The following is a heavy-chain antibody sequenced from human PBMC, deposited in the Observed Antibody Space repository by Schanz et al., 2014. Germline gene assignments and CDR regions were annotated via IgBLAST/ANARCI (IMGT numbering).Heavy chain of an antibody. D-gene: IGHD3-3*01. CDR3: ARGIDVSDFWSGSPPKGGANDY. Sequence: EVQLVESGGGLVQPGGSLRLSCAASGFTFSTYAMSWVRQAPGKGLEWVSYISGRSSHIYYADSVKGRFSISRDNAKNSLYLQLNSLRAEDTAVYYCARGIDVSDFWSGSPPKGGANDYWGQGTLVTVSS. V-gene: IGHV3-21*05. CDR2: ISGRSSHI. CDR1: GFTFSTYA. J-gene: IGHJ4*02.